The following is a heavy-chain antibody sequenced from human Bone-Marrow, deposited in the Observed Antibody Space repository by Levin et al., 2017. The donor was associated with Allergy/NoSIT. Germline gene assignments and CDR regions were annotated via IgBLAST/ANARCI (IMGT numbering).Heavy chain of an antibody. CDR1: GGNFNSYT. V-gene: IGHV1-69*13. D-gene: IGHD5-12*01. CDR2: IIPIFGTG. Sequence: SVKVSCKASGGNFNSYTISWMRQVPGQGLEWMGGIIPIFGTGNYAQKFQGRVTITADESTSTAYMELSSLRSEDTAVYYCARDVPNRVAPTNWFDPWGQGTLVTVSS. J-gene: IGHJ5*02. CDR3: ARDVPNRVAPTNWFDP.